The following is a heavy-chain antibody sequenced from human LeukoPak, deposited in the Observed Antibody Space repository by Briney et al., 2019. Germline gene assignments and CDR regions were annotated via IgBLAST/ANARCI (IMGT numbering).Heavy chain of an antibody. V-gene: IGHV1-69*05. CDR1: GGTFSSYA. CDR2: IIPIFGTA. Sequence: SVKVSCKASGGTFSSYAISWVRQAPGQGLEWMGGIIPIFGTANYAQKFQGRVTITTDESTSTAYMELSSLRSEDTAVYYCARGRYDSSGYYYYFDYLGQGTLVTVSS. J-gene: IGHJ4*02. CDR3: ARGRYDSSGYYYYFDY. D-gene: IGHD3-22*01.